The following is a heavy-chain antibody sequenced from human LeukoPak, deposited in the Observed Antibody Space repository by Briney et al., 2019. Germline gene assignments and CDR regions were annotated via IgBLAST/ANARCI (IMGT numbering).Heavy chain of an antibody. CDR2: IIPIFGTA. D-gene: IGHD6-19*01. Sequence: ASVKVSCKASGFTFTSYDINWVRQAPGQGLEWMGGIIPIFGTANYAQKFQGRVTITADESTSTAYMELSSLRSEDTAVYYCARGGSSGWPSEYYFDYWGQGTLVTVSS. J-gene: IGHJ4*02. CDR1: GFTFTSYD. CDR3: ARGGSSGWPSEYYFDY. V-gene: IGHV1-69*13.